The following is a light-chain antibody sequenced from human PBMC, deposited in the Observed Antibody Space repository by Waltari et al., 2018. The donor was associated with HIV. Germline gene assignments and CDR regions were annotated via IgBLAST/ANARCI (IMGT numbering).Light chain of an antibody. CDR2: EVF. J-gene: IGLJ2*01. V-gene: IGLV2-14*01. Sequence: QSTLTQPASVSGSPGQSITISCTGSTSHFGLSNFISWYHQHPGGVPKVILYEVFSRPSGISSRFSGSRSANTASLTISWLQPEDEADYYCASFTSNYTLIFGGGTKVTVL. CDR3: ASFTSNYTLI. CDR1: TSHFGLSNF.